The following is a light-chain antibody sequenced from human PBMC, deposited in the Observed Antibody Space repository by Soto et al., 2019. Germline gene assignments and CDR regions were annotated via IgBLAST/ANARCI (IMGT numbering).Light chain of an antibody. J-gene: IGKJ5*01. CDR2: DAS. CDR1: QSISSW. CDR3: QQADSFPIT. V-gene: IGKV1-5*01. Sequence: DIQMTQSPSTLSPSVGARVTTTCRASQSISSWLAWYQQKPGKAPKLLIYDASSLESGVPSRFSGSGSGTEFTLTISSLQPEDFATYYCQQADSFPITFGQGTRVEIK.